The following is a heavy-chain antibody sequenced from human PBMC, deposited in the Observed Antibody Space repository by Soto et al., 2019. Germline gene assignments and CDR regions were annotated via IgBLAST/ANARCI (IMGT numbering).Heavy chain of an antibody. Sequence: TASETLSLTCTVSGGSISSYYWSWIRQPPGKGLEWIGYIYYSGSTNYNPSLKSRVTISVDTSKNQFSLKLSSVTAADTAVYYCASSIAARQGFDYWGQGTLVTVSS. CDR2: IYYSGST. D-gene: IGHD6-6*01. V-gene: IGHV4-59*01. CDR1: GGSISSYY. CDR3: ASSIAARQGFDY. J-gene: IGHJ4*02.